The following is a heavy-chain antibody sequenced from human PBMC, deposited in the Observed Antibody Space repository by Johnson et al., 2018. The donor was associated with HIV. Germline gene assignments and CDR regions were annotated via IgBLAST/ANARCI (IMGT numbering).Heavy chain of an antibody. J-gene: IGHJ3*01. CDR1: GLSFSNLG. CDR3: AKVGGYSYGES. Sequence: HVQLVESGGGVVQPGKSLTLSCVSSGLSFSNLGIHWVRQAPGKGLEWVAVISYDGSNKYYADSVKGRFTISRDNSKNTLYLQMNSLRAEDTAVYYCAKVGGYSYGESWGQGTMVTVSS. D-gene: IGHD5-18*01. V-gene: IGHV3-30*18. CDR2: ISYDGSNK.